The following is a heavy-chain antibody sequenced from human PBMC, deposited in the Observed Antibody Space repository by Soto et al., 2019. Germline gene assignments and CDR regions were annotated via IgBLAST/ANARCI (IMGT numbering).Heavy chain of an antibody. CDR1: GGSISSGHDY. CDR2: IYFRGST. Sequence: PSETLSLTCTVSGGSISSGHDYWSWIRQPPGKGLEWIGNIYFRGSTYYSPSLKGRGTISVDTSKNQFSLKLSSVTAADTAVYYCARIYDSSGYVDYWGQGTLVTVSS. CDR3: ARIYDSSGYVDY. J-gene: IGHJ4*02. D-gene: IGHD3-22*01. V-gene: IGHV4-30-4*01.